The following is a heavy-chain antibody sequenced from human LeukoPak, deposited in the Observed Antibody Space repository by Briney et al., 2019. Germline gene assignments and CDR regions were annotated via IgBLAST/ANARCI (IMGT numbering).Heavy chain of an antibody. J-gene: IGHJ6*02. CDR1: GGSFNDYY. Sequence: PSETPSLTCGVYGGSFNDYYWSWIRQPPGKGLEWIGEINHSGSTNYNPSLKSRVTISVDTSKNQFSLKLSSVTAADTAVYYCARGFNYGMDLWGQGTTVTVSS. CDR3: ARGFNYGMDL. CDR2: INHSGST. V-gene: IGHV4-34*01.